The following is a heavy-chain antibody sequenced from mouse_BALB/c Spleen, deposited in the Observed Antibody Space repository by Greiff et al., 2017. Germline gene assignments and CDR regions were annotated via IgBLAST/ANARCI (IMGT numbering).Heavy chain of an antibody. CDR1: GFSLTSYG. D-gene: IGHD2-14*01. CDR2: IWSGGST. CDR3: ARSYYRYDPWFAY. J-gene: IGHJ3*01. Sequence: VKLVESGPGLVQPSQSLSITCTVSGFSLTSYGVHWVRQSPGKGLEWLGVIWSGGSTDYNAAFISRLSISKDNSKSQVFFKMNSLQANDTAIYYCARSYYRYDPWFAYWGQGTLVTVSA. V-gene: IGHV2-2*02.